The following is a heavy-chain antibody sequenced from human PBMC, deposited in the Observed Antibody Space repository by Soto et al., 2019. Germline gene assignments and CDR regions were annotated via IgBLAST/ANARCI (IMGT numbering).Heavy chain of an antibody. CDR2: MNPNSGNT. J-gene: IGHJ3*02. V-gene: IGHV1-8*01. Sequence: QVQLVQSGAEVKKPGASVKVSCKASGYTFTSYDINWVRQATGQGLEWMGWMNPNSGNTGYAQKFQGRVTMTRNTSISTAYMELSSLRSEDTAVYYCARGPYTMVRGVNDAFDIWGQGTMVTVSS. CDR3: ARGPYTMVRGVNDAFDI. D-gene: IGHD3-10*01. CDR1: GYTFTSYD.